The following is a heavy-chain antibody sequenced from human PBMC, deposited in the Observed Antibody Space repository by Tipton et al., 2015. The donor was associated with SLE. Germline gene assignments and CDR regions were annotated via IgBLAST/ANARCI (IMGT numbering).Heavy chain of an antibody. D-gene: IGHD3-10*01. CDR1: GFTFSSYW. V-gene: IGHV3-48*01. CDR3: ARGVTMVRGGHAFDI. J-gene: IGHJ3*02. CDR2: ISSSSSTI. Sequence: SLRLSCAASGFTFSSYWMSWVRQAPGKGLEWVSYISSSSSTIYYADSVKGRFTISRDNAKNSLYLQMNSLRAEDTAVYYCARGVTMVRGGHAFDIWGQGTMVTVSS.